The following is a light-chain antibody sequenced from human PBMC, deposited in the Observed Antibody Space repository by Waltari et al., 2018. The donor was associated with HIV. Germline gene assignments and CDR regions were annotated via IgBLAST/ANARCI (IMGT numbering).Light chain of an antibody. CDR1: SANIGAGYT. Sequence: QSVLTQPPSVSGAPGQRVTISCTGSSANIGAGYTIHWYQQLPGTAPKLLIYGNSNRPSGVPDRFSGSKSGTSASLAITGLQAEDEADYHCQSHDSSLSGYVFGTGTKVTVL. V-gene: IGLV1-40*01. CDR3: QSHDSSLSGYV. J-gene: IGLJ1*01. CDR2: GNS.